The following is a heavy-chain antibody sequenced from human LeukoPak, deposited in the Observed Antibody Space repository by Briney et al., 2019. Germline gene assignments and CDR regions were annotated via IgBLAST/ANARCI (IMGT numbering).Heavy chain of an antibody. CDR1: GGSISSSNW. V-gene: IGHV4-4*02. CDR2: IYHSGST. J-gene: IGHJ4*02. D-gene: IGHD3-10*01. CDR3: AKVRFGVMARYYFDY. Sequence: SGTLSLTCAVSGGSISSSNWWSWVRQPPGKGLEWIGEIYHSGSTNYNPSLKSRVTISVDKSKNQFSLKLSSVTAADTAVYYCAKVRFGVMARYYFDYWGQGTLVTVSS.